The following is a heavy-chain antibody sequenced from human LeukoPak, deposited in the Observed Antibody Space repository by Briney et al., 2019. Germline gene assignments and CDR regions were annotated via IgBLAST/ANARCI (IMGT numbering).Heavy chain of an antibody. J-gene: IGHJ5*02. V-gene: IGHV4-39*07. CDR1: GGSISSSSYY. Sequence: PSETLSLTCTVSGGSISSSSYYWGWIRQPPGKGLEWIGSIYHSGSTNYNPSLKSRVTISVDTSKNQFSLKLSSVTAADTAVYYCARVVSKQQQSTMNWFDPWGQGTLVTVSS. CDR2: IYHSGST. D-gene: IGHD6-13*01. CDR3: ARVVSKQQQSTMNWFDP.